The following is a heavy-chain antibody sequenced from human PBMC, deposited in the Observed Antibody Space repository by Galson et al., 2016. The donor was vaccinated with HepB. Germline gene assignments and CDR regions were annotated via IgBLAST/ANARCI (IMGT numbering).Heavy chain of an antibody. CDR1: GFTFSSYA. V-gene: IGHV3-23*01. Sequence: SLRLSCAASGFTFSSYAMTWVRQAPGKGLEWVSDISGSGGTPYHADSVKGRFTISRDNSKSTLYLQMNSLRADDTAVYYCARVFGGYADFWGQGTLVTVSS. J-gene: IGHJ4*02. CDR3: ARVFGGYADF. D-gene: IGHD5-12*01. CDR2: ISGSGGTP.